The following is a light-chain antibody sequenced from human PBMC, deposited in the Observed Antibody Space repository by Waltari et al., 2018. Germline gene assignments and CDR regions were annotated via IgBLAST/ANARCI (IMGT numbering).Light chain of an antibody. Sequence: TCRASHDISRCLPWDQQNPGKAPKFLIDAASNVQSGVPARFSGTGSGADVTLTISSLQPEDFAAYYCEQANSFPLTYGGGTKVEIK. V-gene: IGKV1-12*01. CDR3: EQANSFPLT. CDR2: AAS. CDR1: HDISRC. J-gene: IGKJ4*01.